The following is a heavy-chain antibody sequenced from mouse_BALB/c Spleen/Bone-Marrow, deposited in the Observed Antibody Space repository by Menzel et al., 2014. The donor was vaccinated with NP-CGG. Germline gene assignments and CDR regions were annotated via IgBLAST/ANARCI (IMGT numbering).Heavy chain of an antibody. CDR1: GYSFTGYY. CDR3: ARGIYYGGYFDY. V-gene: IGHV1-31*01. J-gene: IGHJ2*01. D-gene: IGHD1-1*01. Sequence: VHVKQSGPELVKPGASVKISCKASGYSFTGYYMHWVKQSHVKSLEWIGRINPYNGATSYNQNFKDKASLTVGKSSSTAYMELHSLTSEDSAVYYCARGIYYGGYFDYWGQGTTLTVSS. CDR2: INPYNGAT.